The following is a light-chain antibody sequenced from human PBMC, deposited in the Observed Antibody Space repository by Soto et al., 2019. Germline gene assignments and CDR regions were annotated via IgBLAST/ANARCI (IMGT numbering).Light chain of an antibody. Sequence: HSALTQPASVSESPGQSITISCTGTSSDVGGYDYVSWYQQHPGKAPKLMIYEVSNRPSGVSNRFSGSKSGSTASLTISGLQAEDEADYYCSSYTSSSTYVFGTGTKVTVL. CDR3: SSYTSSSTYV. J-gene: IGLJ1*01. CDR1: SSDVGGYDY. V-gene: IGLV2-14*01. CDR2: EVS.